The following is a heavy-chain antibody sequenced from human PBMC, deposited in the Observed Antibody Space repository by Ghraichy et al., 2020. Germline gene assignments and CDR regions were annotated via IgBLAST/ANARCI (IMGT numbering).Heavy chain of an antibody. D-gene: IGHD3-10*01. J-gene: IGHJ4*02. CDR3: ARGRGRYFGSDY. CDR2: INHSGST. CDR1: GGSFSGYY. Sequence: SETLSLTCAVYGGSFSGYYWSWIRQPPGKGLEWIGEINHSGSTNYNPPLKSRVTMSVDTSKNPFSLKLSSVTAADTAVYYCARGRGRYFGSDYWGQGTLVTVSS. V-gene: IGHV4-34*01.